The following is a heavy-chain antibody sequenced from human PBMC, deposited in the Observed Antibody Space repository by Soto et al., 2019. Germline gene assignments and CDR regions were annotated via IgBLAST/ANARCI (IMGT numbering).Heavy chain of an antibody. CDR3: AAARVDGTEQQLVPDYNDAFDI. CDR2: INPGSGGT. V-gene: IGHV1-2*02. D-gene: IGHD6-13*01. CDR1: GYTFTGYY. J-gene: IGHJ3*02. Sequence: ASVKVSCKASGYTFTGYYMHWVRQAPGQGLEWMGWINPGSGGTNYAQKFQGRVTMTRDTSTSTAYMELSSLRSEDTAVYYCAAARVDGTEQQLVPDYNDAFDIWGQGTMVTVSS.